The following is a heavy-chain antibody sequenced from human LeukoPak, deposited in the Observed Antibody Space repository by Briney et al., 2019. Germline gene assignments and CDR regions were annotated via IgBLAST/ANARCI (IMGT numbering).Heavy chain of an antibody. CDR1: GYTFSNYG. CDR3: AAGNYYDSSGYYHLGYFDY. J-gene: IGHJ4*02. CDR2: INPNSGGT. D-gene: IGHD3-22*01. V-gene: IGHV1-2*02. Sequence: ASVKVSCKASGYTFSNYGISWVRQAPGQGLEWMGWINPNSGGTNYAQKFQGRVTMTRDTSISTAYMELSRLRSDDTAVYYCAAGNYYDSSGYYHLGYFDYWGQGTLVTVSS.